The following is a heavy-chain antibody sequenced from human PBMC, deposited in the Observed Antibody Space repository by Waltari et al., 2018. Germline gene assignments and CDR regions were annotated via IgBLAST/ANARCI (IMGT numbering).Heavy chain of an antibody. V-gene: IGHV3-23*01. CDR3: AKDHGVAY. CDR2: ISNSGGDT. CDR1: GLTFSIFA. Sequence: QLLESGGGLVQPGGSLRLPCSEYGLTFSIFAMSWVRQAPGKGLEWVSGISNSGGDTYYADSVKGRFTISRDNSKKTLYLQMNSLRVEDTAVYYCAKDHGVAYWGRGTLVTVSA. J-gene: IGHJ4*02. D-gene: IGHD3-16*01.